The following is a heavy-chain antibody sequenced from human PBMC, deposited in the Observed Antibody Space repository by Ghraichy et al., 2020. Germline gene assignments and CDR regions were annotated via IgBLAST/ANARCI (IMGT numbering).Heavy chain of an antibody. CDR2: ISSTSFYI. Sequence: LSLTCEASGFTFSTYSMNWVRQAPGKRLEWVLSISSTSFYIYYADSLQGRFTISRDNAKNSLYLQMNSLRAEDTAVYYCARDSTNSGTPDYWGQGTLVTVSS. CDR3: ARDSTNSGTPDY. CDR1: GFTFSTYS. V-gene: IGHV3-21*01. J-gene: IGHJ4*02. D-gene: IGHD6-13*01.